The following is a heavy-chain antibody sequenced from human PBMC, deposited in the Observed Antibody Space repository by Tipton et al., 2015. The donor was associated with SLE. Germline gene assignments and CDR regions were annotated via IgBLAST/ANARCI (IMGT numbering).Heavy chain of an antibody. V-gene: IGHV4-34*01. CDR1: GGSFSGYQ. CDR2: INHSGST. CDR3: ARASFIVGSTTFWFDP. J-gene: IGHJ5*02. D-gene: IGHD1-26*01. Sequence: TLSLTCAVYGGSFSGYQWSWIRQSPGKGLEWIGEINHSGSTNYNPSLKSRVTISVDTSKNQFSLKLNSVTATDAAVYYCARASFIVGSTTFWFDPWGQGALVIVSS.